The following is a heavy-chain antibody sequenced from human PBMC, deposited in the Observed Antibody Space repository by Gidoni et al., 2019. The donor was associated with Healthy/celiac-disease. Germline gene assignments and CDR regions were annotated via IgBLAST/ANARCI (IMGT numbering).Heavy chain of an antibody. CDR1: VGSFSGYY. CDR3: ASGPNDYGGKSG. D-gene: IGHD4-17*01. CDR2: INHSGST. Sequence: VHLQHRRPGLLTPSDPLSPPCPFYVGSFSGYYWSWIRQPPGKGLEWIGEINHSGSTNYNPSLKRRVTISVDTSKNQFSLKLSSVTAADAAVYYCASGPNDYGGKSGWGQGTLVTVSS. J-gene: IGHJ4*02. V-gene: IGHV4-34*01.